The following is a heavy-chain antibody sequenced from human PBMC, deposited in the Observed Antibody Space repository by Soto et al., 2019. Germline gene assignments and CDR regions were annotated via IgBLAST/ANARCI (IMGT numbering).Heavy chain of an antibody. V-gene: IGHV1-2*04. D-gene: IGHD3-3*01. CDR2: INPNSGGT. J-gene: IGHJ6*02. CDR1: GYTFTGYC. Sequence: GASVKVSCKASGYTFTGYCMHWVRQAPGQGLEWMGWINPNSGGTNYAQKFQGWVTMTRDTSISTAYMELSRLRSDDTAVYYCARGGLRFLEWLQPYYYYGMDVWGQGTTVTVSS. CDR3: ARGGLRFLEWLQPYYYYGMDV.